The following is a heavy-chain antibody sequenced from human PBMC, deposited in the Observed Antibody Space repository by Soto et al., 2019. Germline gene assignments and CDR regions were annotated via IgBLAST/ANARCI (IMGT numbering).Heavy chain of an antibody. Sequence: PGGSLRLSCVASGFAFSSFGMHWVRQAPGKGLGWVAIIWYDGSDKYYGDSVKGRFTISRDNSKNTLFLQMNSLRAEDTAVYHCAFGNLSYYFDYWGQGTPVTVS. CDR2: IWYDGSDK. D-gene: IGHD3-16*01. CDR3: AFGNLSYYFDY. V-gene: IGHV3-33*01. CDR1: GFAFSSFG. J-gene: IGHJ4*02.